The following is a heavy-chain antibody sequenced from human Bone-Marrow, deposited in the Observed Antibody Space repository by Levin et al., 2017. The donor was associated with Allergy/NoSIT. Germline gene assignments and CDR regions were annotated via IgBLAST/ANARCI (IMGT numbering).Heavy chain of an antibody. Sequence: GGSLRLSCAASGFTFRSYAMIWVRQAPGKGLEWVSGINGRGVSSYYADSVRGRFTISRDNSKNTLYLQMNSLRAEDTAVYYCAKDEYTNGWLPSYALDVWGQGTTVTVSS. J-gene: IGHJ6*02. V-gene: IGHV3-23*01. D-gene: IGHD6-19*01. CDR3: AKDEYTNGWLPSYALDV. CDR2: INGRGVSS. CDR1: GFTFRSYA.